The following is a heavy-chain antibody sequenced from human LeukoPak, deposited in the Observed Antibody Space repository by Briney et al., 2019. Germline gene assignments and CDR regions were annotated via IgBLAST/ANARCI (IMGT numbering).Heavy chain of an antibody. CDR3: AREAPVAAGSDAFDI. V-gene: IGHV1-18*01. D-gene: IGHD6-19*01. J-gene: IGHJ3*02. CDR1: GYTFTNYG. CDR2: ISPYNSNT. Sequence: ASVKVSCKASGYTFTNYGISWVRQAPGQSLEWMGWISPYNSNTKYAQKLQGRVTMTTDTSTNTAYMEVRSLRSDDTAVYYCAREAPVAAGSDAFDIWGQGTMVTVSS.